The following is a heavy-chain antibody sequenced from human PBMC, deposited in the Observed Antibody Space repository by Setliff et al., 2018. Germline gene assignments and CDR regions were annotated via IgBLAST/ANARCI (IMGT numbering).Heavy chain of an antibody. CDR1: GYTFTGYY. CDR2: INPNSGGT. V-gene: IGHV1-2*02. CDR3: ARIGARGVRGVSYFDY. J-gene: IGHJ4*02. Sequence: GASVKVSCKASGYTFTGYYMHWVRQAPGQGLEWMGWINPNSGGTNYAQKFQGRVTMTRDTSTSTAYMELSRLRSDDTAVYYCARIGARGVRGVSYFDYWGQGTLVTVSS. D-gene: IGHD3-10*01.